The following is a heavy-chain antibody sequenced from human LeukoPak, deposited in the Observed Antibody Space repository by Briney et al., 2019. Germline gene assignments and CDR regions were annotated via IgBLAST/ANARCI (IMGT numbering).Heavy chain of an antibody. D-gene: IGHD2-15*01. Sequence: GGSLRLSCAASGFTFSSYAMSWVRQAPGKGLEWVSAISGSGGSTYYADSVKGRFTISRDNSKNTLYLQMNSLRAEDTAVYYCAKGPPKGYCSGGSCYRGNYFDYWGQGTLVTVSS. V-gene: IGHV3-23*01. J-gene: IGHJ4*02. CDR3: AKGPPKGYCSGGSCYRGNYFDY. CDR2: ISGSGGST. CDR1: GFTFSSYA.